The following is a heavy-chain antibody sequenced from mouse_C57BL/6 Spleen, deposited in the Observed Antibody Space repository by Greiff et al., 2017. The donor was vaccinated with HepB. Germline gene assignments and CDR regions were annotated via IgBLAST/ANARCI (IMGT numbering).Heavy chain of an antibody. V-gene: IGHV5-4*01. D-gene: IGHD1-1*01. CDR3: ARENFITTVEYYFDY. J-gene: IGHJ2*01. Sequence: EVQLVESGGGLVKPGGSLKLSCAASGFTFSSYAMSWVRQTPEKRLEWVATISDGGSYTYYPDNVKGRFTISRDNAKNNLYLQMSHLKSEDTAMYYCARENFITTVEYYFDYWGQGTTLTVSS. CDR2: ISDGGSYT. CDR1: GFTFSSYA.